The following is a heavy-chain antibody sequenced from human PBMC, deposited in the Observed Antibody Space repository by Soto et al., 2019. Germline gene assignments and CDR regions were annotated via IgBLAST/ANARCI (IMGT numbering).Heavy chain of an antibody. V-gene: IGHV1-69*13. CDR1: GGTFSSYA. J-gene: IGHJ6*02. D-gene: IGHD3-10*01. CDR2: IIPIFGTA. CDR3: ARTSQTYGSGINYYGMDV. Sequence: SVKVSCKASGGTFSSYAISWVRQAPGQGLEWMGGIIPIFGTANYAQKFQGRVTITADESTSTAYMELSSLRSEDTAVYYCARTSQTYGSGINYYGMDVWGQGTTVTVSS.